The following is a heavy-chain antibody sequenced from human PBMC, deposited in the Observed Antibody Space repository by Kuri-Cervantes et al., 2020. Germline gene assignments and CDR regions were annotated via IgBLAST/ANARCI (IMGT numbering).Heavy chain of an antibody. CDR2: LSGSGRNT. V-gene: IGHV3-23*01. CDR1: GFTLSSYA. D-gene: IGHD6-19*01. CDR3: VVIAVADKTDY. J-gene: IGHJ4*02. Sequence: GESLKISCAASGFTLSSYAMSWVRQAPGKGLEWVSTLSGSGRNTYYADSVKGRFTISRDNSKNTLYLQMNSLRAEDTAVYYCVVIAVADKTDYWGQGTLVTVSS.